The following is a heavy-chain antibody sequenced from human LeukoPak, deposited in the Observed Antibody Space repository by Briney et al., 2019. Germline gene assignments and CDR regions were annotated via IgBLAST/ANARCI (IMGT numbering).Heavy chain of an antibody. D-gene: IGHD3-22*01. CDR2: ISSSGSAI. CDR1: GFTFRDYY. Sequence: GGSLRLSCAASGFTFRDYYMTWIRQAPGKGLEWVSYISSSGSAIYYADSVKGRFTTSRDNAKNSLYLQMNSLRAEDTAVYYCARTRITMIVGLASRFDYWGQGTLVTVSS. J-gene: IGHJ4*02. V-gene: IGHV3-11*01. CDR3: ARTRITMIVGLASRFDY.